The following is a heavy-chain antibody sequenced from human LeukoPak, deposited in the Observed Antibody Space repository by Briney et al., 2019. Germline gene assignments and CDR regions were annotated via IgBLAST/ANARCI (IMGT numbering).Heavy chain of an antibody. CDR2: IYYSGDT. CDR1: GGSISSGDYY. CDR3: AREVIGSDWFDP. J-gene: IGHJ5*02. V-gene: IGHV4-30-4*01. D-gene: IGHD3-22*01. Sequence: SQTLSLTCTASGGSISSGDYYWNWIRQPPGKGLEWIGYIYYSGDTYYNASLKSRVTISVDTSKNQFSLKLSSVTAADTAVYYCAREVIGSDWFDPWGQGTLVTVSS.